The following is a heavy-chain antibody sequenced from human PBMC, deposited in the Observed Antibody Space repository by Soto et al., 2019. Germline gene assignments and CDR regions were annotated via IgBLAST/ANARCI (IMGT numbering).Heavy chain of an antibody. Sequence: PSETLSLTCTVAGGSVSSGSYYWSWIRQPPGKGLEWIGEINHSGSTNYNPSLKSRVTIAVDTSKNQFSLKLSSVTAADTAVYYCARGDSSSWYYYYYGMDVWGQGTTVTVSS. CDR2: INHSGST. V-gene: IGHV4-39*07. CDR3: ARGDSSSWYYYYYGMDV. J-gene: IGHJ6*02. CDR1: GGSVSSGSYY. D-gene: IGHD6-13*01.